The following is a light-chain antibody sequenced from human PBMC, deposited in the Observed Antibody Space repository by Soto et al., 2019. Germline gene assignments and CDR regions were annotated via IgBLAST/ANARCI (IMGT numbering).Light chain of an antibody. J-gene: IGLJ1*01. CDR2: YDS. V-gene: IGLV3-21*04. CDR1: NIGSKS. Sequence: YELTQPPSVSVAPGKTARITCGGNNIGSKSVHWYQQKPGQAPVLVIYYDSDRPSGIPERFSGSNSGNTATLTISRVEAGDEADYYCQVWDSSSDAYVFGTGTKLTVL. CDR3: QVWDSSSDAYV.